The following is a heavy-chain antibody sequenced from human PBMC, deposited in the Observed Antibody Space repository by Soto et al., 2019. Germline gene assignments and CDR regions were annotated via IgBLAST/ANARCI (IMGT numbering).Heavy chain of an antibody. D-gene: IGHD3-16*01. CDR3: AKDGGAHPIHAFDI. V-gene: IGHV3-23*01. CDR1: GFAFDNYP. J-gene: IGHJ3*02. CDR2: ISGSGGST. Sequence: GGSLRLSCAASGFAFDNYPMNWVRQAPGKGLEWVSAISGSGGSTYYADSVKGRFTISRDNSKNTLYLQMNSLRAEDTAVYYCAKDGGAHPIHAFDIWGQGTMVTVSS.